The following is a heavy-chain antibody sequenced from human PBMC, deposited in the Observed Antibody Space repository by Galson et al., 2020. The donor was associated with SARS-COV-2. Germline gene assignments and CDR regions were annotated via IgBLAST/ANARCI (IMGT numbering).Heavy chain of an antibody. J-gene: IGHJ2*01. V-gene: IGHV4-39*07. CDR3: ARVDGLSDYWYFDL. D-gene: IGHD3-10*01. CDR2: IYHSGST. Sequence: LSLTCSVSGDSISSGNHYWGWLRRPPGKGLEWIGTIYHSGSTYYSQSLESRVTISVDTSMNQFSLDLNSVTAADTAVYYCARVDGLSDYWYFDLWGRGTLVTVSS. CDR1: GDSISSGNHY.